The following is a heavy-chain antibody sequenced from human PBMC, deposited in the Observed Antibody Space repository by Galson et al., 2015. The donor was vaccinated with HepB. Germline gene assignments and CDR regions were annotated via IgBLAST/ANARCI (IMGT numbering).Heavy chain of an antibody. D-gene: IGHD5-12*01. CDR1: GFTFSTYS. Sequence: SLRLSCAASGFTFSTYSMTWVRQAPGKGLEWVANIKQDGSEKYYVDSVKGRFTISRDNAKNSLYLQMSSLRAEDTAVYYCARREWVRYWYFDVWGRGTLVAVSS. CDR2: IKQDGSEK. V-gene: IGHV3-7*01. J-gene: IGHJ2*01. CDR3: ARREWVRYWYFDV.